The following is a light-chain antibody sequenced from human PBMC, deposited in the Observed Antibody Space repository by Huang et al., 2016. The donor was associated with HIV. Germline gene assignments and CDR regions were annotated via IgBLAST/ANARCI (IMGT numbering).Light chain of an antibody. J-gene: IGKJ5*01. Sequence: DIQMTQSPSSLSASVGDKVTVTCRASQSISSYLNCDQQKPGNAPKLLIYTASRVQSGVQSRFSGGGYVTDFPLTSSSLQADDFATYYCQQSYSTPITFGQGTRLEIK. V-gene: IGKV1-39*01. CDR2: TAS. CDR3: QQSYSTPIT. CDR1: QSISSY.